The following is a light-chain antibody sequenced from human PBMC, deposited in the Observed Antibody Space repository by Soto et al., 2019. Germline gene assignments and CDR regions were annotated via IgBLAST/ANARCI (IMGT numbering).Light chain of an antibody. CDR3: QQYNNWPRT. V-gene: IGKV3-20*01. Sequence: EIVLTQSPGTLSLSPGERATLSCRASQSVRRSFLAWYQQIPGQPPRLLMYGASSRASGVPDRFSGSGSGTDFTLTISRLEPEDFSVYYCQQYNNWPRTFGQGTKVEIK. J-gene: IGKJ1*01. CDR1: QSVRRSF. CDR2: GAS.